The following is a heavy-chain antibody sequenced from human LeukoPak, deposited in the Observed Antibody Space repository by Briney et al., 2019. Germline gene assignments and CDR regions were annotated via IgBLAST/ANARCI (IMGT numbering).Heavy chain of an antibody. D-gene: IGHD2-2*01. CDR2: IIPIFGTA. Sequence: ASVKVSCKASGYTFTSYYMHWVRQAPGQGLEWMGGIIPIFGTANYAQKFQGRVTITADESTSTAYMELSSLRSEDTAVYYCASGSSTGLGYNWFDPWGQGTLVTVSS. V-gene: IGHV1-69*13. J-gene: IGHJ5*02. CDR3: ASGSSTGLGYNWFDP. CDR1: GYTFTSYY.